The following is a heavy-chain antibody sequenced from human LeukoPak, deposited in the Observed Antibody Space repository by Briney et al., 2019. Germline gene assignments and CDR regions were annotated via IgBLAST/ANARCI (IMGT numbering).Heavy chain of an antibody. J-gene: IGHJ6*02. CDR2: IYYSGST. D-gene: IGHD1-26*01. V-gene: IGHV4-59*08. Sequence: SETLSLTCTVSGGSISSYYWSWIRQPPGKGLEWIGYIYYSGSTNYNPSLKSRVTISVDTSKNQFSLKLSSVTAADTAVYYCARLAKQSGSYYWPHYYYYGMDVWGQGTTVTVSS. CDR1: GGSISSYY. CDR3: ARLAKQSGSYYWPHYYYYGMDV.